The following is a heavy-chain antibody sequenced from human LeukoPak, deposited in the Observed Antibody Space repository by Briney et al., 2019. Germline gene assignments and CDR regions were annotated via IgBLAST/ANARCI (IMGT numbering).Heavy chain of an antibody. V-gene: IGHV4-34*01. CDR2: INHSGST. J-gene: IGHJ4*02. CDR1: GGSFSGYY. D-gene: IGHD3-10*01. Sequence: SETLSLTCAVYGGSFSGYYWSWIRQPPGKELEWIGEINHSGSTNYNPSLKSRVTISVDTSKDQFSLKLSSVTAADTAVYYCARHSTLTMVRGVKKPFDYWGQGTLVTVSS. CDR3: ARHSTLTMVRGVKKPFDY.